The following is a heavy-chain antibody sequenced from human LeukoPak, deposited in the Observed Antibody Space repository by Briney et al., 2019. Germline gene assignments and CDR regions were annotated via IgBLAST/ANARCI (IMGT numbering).Heavy chain of an antibody. CDR3: ANQYSSGWFYFDY. D-gene: IGHD6-19*01. CDR2: IFHSGTT. V-gene: IGHV4-38-2*01. J-gene: IGHJ4*02. CDR1: GDSISSGYY. Sequence: SETLSLTCAVSGDSISSGYYWGWIRQPPGKGLEWFGSIFHSGTTYYNPSLKSRVTISVDTSKNQFSLKLSSVTAADTAVYYCANQYSSGWFYFDYWGQGTLVTVSS.